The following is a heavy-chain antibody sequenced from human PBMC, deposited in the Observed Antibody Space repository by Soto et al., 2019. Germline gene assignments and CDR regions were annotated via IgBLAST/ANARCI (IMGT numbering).Heavy chain of an antibody. CDR3: ARVVAATDLSDPLDP. CDR2: IYYSGST. J-gene: IGHJ5*02. D-gene: IGHD2-15*01. Sequence: NPSETLSLTCTVSGGSISSGDYYWSWIRQPPGKGLEWIGYIYYSGSTYYNPSLKSRVTISVDTSKNQFSLKLSSVTAADTAVYYCARVVAATDLSDPLDPWGQGTLVTVSS. CDR1: GGSISSGDYY. V-gene: IGHV4-30-4*01.